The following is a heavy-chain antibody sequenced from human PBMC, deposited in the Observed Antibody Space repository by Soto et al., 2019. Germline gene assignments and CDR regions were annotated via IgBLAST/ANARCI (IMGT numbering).Heavy chain of an antibody. CDR2: LYSGGST. CDR3: AREPRNRIAGSTTSEDY. D-gene: IGHD1-7*01. Sequence: EVQLVESGGGLVQPGGSLRLSCAASGFTVSSIYMSWVRQAPGKGLECVSVLYSGGSTYYADSVKGRFTISRDSSKNTLYLHMNSLRAEDTAVYYCAREPRNRIAGSTTSEDYWGQGTLVTVSS. CDR1: GFTVSSIY. V-gene: IGHV3-66*01. J-gene: IGHJ4*02.